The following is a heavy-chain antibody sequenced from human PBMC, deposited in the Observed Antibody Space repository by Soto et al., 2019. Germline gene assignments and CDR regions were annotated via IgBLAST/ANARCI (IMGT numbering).Heavy chain of an antibody. CDR1: GDSVSNHY. J-gene: IGHJ4*02. Sequence: KPSETLSLTCTVSGDSVSNHYWNWIRQPAGQGLEWLGRLYNDERTNYNPSLKSRLTMSMDTSKNQFSLKLTSVTAADSAVYFCAREPLAHPYFDFWGQGILVTVSS. CDR2: LYNDERT. CDR3: AREPLAHPYFDF. V-gene: IGHV4-4*07.